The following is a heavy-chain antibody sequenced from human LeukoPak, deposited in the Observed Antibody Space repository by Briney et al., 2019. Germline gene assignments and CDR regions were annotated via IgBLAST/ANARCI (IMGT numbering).Heavy chain of an antibody. D-gene: IGHD6-13*01. CDR3: ARHLSSSWLYFDY. CDR2: IYNTGST. Sequence: PSETLSLTCTDSGGSISSYYWSWIRQPPGKGLEWIGYIYNTGSTNYNPSLKSRVTISVDTSKNQFSLKVSSVAAADTAMYYCARHLSSSWLYFDYWGQGTLVTVSS. CDR1: GGSISSYY. J-gene: IGHJ4*02. V-gene: IGHV4-59*08.